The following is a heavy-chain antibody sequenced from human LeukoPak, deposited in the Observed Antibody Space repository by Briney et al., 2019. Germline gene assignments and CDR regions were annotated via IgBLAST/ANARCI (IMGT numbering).Heavy chain of an antibody. CDR2: ISGSGGST. D-gene: IGHD3-22*01. CDR3: AKVGNLGDSSGYYFY. V-gene: IGHV3-23*01. J-gene: IGHJ4*02. CDR1: GFTFSSYA. Sequence: GGSLRLSCAASGFTFSSYAMSWVRQAPGKGLEWVSAISGSGGSTYYADSVKSRFTISRDNSKNTLYLQMNSLRAEDTAVYYCAKVGNLGDSSGYYFYWGQGTLVTVSS.